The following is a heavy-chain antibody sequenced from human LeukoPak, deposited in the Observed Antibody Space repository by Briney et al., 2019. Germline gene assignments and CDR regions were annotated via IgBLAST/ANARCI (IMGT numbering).Heavy chain of an antibody. CDR1: GFTFNIYG. Sequence: GGCLRLSCAAAGFTFNIYGMRWVRQVPGGGREWVAVISYDGSKKSHADSVKGRSTTSRDNTESTLYLQRNSLTAEATSVYYCARHTGQAWFGPIDYWGQGALVTVSS. CDR2: ISYDGSKK. D-gene: IGHD3-10*01. CDR3: ARHTGQAWFGPIDY. J-gene: IGHJ4*02. V-gene: IGHV3-33*01.